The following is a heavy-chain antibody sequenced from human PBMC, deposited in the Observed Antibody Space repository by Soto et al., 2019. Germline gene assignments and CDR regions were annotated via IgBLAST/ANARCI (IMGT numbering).Heavy chain of an antibody. V-gene: IGHV3-21*01. J-gene: IGHJ4*02. CDR2: ISSSGGSI. CDR1: VFTFSSYN. D-gene: IGHD3-9*01. Sequence: WWSLRLSCSASVFTFSSYNMNWVRQAPGKGLEWISSISSSGGSIYYADSVKGRFTISRDNAKNSLYLQMNSLRAEDTAVYYCTGDLTGSYYFDYWAQGTLVTVSS. CDR3: TGDLTGSYYFDY.